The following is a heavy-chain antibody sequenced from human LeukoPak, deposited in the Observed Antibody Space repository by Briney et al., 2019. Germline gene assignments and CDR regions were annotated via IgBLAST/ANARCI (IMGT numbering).Heavy chain of an antibody. Sequence: PSETLSLTCTVSGGSISSSSYYWGWIRQPPGKGLEWIGSIYCSGSTYYNPSLKSRVTISVDTSKNQFSLKLSSVTAADTAVYYCARHLADSSSPAEGYDYWGQGTLVTVSS. CDR1: GGSISSSSYY. J-gene: IGHJ4*02. V-gene: IGHV4-39*01. D-gene: IGHD6-6*01. CDR2: IYCSGST. CDR3: ARHLADSSSPAEGYDY.